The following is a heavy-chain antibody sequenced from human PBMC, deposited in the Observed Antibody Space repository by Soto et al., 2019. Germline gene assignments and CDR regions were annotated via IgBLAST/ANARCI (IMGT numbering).Heavy chain of an antibody. CDR2: IIPIFGTA. V-gene: IGHV1-69*06. Sequence: GASVKVSCKASGGTFSSYAISWVRQAPGQGLEWMGGIIPIFGTANYAQKFQGRVTITADKSTSTAYMELSSLRSEDTAVYYCARVGGTYLNLYGMDVWGQGTTVTVSS. D-gene: IGHD3-16*01. J-gene: IGHJ6*02. CDR1: GGTFSSYA. CDR3: ARVGGTYLNLYGMDV.